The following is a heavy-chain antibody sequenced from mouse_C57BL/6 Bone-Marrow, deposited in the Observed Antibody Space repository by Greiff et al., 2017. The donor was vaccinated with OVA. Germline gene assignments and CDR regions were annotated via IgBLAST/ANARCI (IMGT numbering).Heavy chain of an antibody. CDR2: IHPNSGST. V-gene: IGHV1-64*01. D-gene: IGHD3-2*02. J-gene: IGHJ2*01. Sequence: VQLQQSGAELVKPGASVKLSCKASGYTFTSYWMHWVKQRPGQGLEWIGMIHPNSGSTNYNEKFKSKATLTVDKSSSTAYMQLSSLTSEDSAVYDGAREARWDDYFDYWGQGTTLTVSS. CDR3: AREARWDDYFDY. CDR1: GYTFTSYW.